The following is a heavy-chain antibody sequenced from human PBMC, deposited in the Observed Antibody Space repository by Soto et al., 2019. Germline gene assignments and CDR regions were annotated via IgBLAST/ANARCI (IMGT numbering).Heavy chain of an antibody. CDR3: ARVSGSYYYXMDG. Sequence: SETLSLTCAVSGGSISSSNWWSWVRQPPGKGLEWIGEIYHSGSTNYNPSLKSRVTISVDKSKNQFSLKLSSVTAADTAVYYCARVSGSYYYXMDGWGQGITVTVSS. CDR1: GGSISSSNW. CDR2: IYHSGST. D-gene: IGHD1-26*01. J-gene: IGHJ6*02. V-gene: IGHV4-4*02.